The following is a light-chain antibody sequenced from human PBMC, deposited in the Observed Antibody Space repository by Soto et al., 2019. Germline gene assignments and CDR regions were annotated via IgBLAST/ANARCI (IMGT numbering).Light chain of an antibody. V-gene: IGKV3-11*01. CDR3: QQRSNWPRT. J-gene: IGKJ1*01. CDR2: DAS. CDR1: QSVSSY. Sequence: EIVLTQSPATLPLSPGERATLSCRASQSVSSYLAWYQQKPGQAPRLLIYDASNRATGIPARFSGSGSGTDFTLTISSLEPEDFAVYYCQQRSNWPRTFGQGTQVEIK.